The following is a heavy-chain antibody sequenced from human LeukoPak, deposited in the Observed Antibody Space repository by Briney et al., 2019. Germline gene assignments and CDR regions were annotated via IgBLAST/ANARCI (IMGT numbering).Heavy chain of an antibody. V-gene: IGHV6-1*01. CDR1: GDSVSSNSAA. CDR2: TYYRSKWYN. Sequence: SQTLSLTCAISGDSVSSNSAAWNWIRQSPSRDLEWLGRTYYRSKWYNDYAVSVKSRITINPDTSKNQFSLQLNSVTPEDTAVYYCARGGLLWFGELPFDYWGQGTLVTVSS. J-gene: IGHJ4*02. D-gene: IGHD3-10*01. CDR3: ARGGLLWFGELPFDY.